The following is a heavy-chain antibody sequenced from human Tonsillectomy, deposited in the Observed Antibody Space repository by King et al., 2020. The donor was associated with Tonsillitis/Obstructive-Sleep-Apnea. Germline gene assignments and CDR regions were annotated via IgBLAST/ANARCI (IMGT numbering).Heavy chain of an antibody. CDR2: IYPDDSDT. D-gene: IGHD3-22*01. J-gene: IGHJ3*02. CDR3: ARVGSYYDSSGYSDAFDI. Sequence: VQLVESGAELKKPGESLKISCKGPGYSFTNYWIAWVRQMPGKGLEWMGVIYPDDSDTRYSTSFQGQVTISADKSISTAYLQWSSLKASDTAMYYCARVGSYYDSSGYSDAFDIWGQGTMVTVSS. CDR1: GYSFTNYW. V-gene: IGHV5-51*03.